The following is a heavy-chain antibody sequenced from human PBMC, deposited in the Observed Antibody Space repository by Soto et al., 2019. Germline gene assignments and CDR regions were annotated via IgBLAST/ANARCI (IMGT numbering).Heavy chain of an antibody. CDR1: GFIFSSYA. D-gene: IGHD3-9*01. CDR3: AKEQTADAHYDIDY. J-gene: IGHJ4*02. CDR2: ITGSSDYT. V-gene: IGHV3-23*01. Sequence: GGSLRLSCEASGFIFSSYAMNWVRQAPGKGLQWVSSITGSSDYTSYIASVKGRFTISRDNSKNTLYLQMNSLRAEDTAVYSCAKEQTADAHYDIDYWSQGTLVTVSS.